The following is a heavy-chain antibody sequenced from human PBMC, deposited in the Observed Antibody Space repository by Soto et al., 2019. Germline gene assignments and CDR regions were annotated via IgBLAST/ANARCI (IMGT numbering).Heavy chain of an antibody. Sequence: QVPLQQWGAGLLKPSETLSLTCAVYGGSFSGYYWSWIRQPPGKGLEWIGEINHSGSTNYNPSLKSRVTISVDTSKNQCSLKLSSVTAADTAVYYCARISGQTLVVPAASNWFDPWGQGTLVTVSS. CDR1: GGSFSGYY. CDR3: ARISGQTLVVPAASNWFDP. V-gene: IGHV4-34*01. D-gene: IGHD2-2*01. J-gene: IGHJ5*02. CDR2: INHSGST.